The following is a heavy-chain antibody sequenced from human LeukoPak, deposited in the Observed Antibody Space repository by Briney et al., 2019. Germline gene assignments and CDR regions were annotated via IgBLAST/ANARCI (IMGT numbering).Heavy chain of an antibody. Sequence: GGSLRLSCAASGFTFSSYSMNWVRQAPGKGLEWVSSISSSSSYIYYADSVKGRFTISRDNAKNSLYLQMNSLRAEDTAVYYCARDYGDSPTQYYFDYWGQGTLVTVSS. CDR3: ARDYGDSPTQYYFDY. V-gene: IGHV3-21*01. J-gene: IGHJ4*02. D-gene: IGHD4-17*01. CDR2: ISSSSSYI. CDR1: GFTFSSYS.